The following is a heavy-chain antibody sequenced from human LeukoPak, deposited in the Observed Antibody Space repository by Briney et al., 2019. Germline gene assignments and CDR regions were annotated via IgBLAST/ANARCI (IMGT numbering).Heavy chain of an antibody. J-gene: IGHJ4*02. CDR3: TTGKTYDSSAYYTRF. CDR1: GFTFSSYS. D-gene: IGHD3-22*01. CDR2: ISSSSSYI. Sequence: GGSLRLSCAASGFTFSSYSMNWVRQAPGKGLEWVSSISSSSSYIYYADSVKGRFTISRDNAKNSLYLQMNSLRAEDTAVYYCTTGKTYDSSAYYTRFWGQGTLVTVSS. V-gene: IGHV3-21*01.